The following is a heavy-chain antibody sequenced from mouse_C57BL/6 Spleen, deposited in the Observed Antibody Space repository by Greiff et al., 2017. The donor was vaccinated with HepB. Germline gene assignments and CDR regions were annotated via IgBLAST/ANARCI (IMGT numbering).Heavy chain of an antibody. CDR2: IDPNSGGT. Sequence: QVQLQQPGAELVKPGASVKLSCKASGYSFTSYWMHWVKQRPGRGLEWIGRIDPNSGGTKYTEKFKSKATLTVDNPSSTAYMQTSSQTSEDSAVYSCESPDGDWGQGTLVTVSA. CDR1: GYSFTSYW. V-gene: IGHV1-72*01. J-gene: IGHJ3*01. CDR3: ESPDGD.